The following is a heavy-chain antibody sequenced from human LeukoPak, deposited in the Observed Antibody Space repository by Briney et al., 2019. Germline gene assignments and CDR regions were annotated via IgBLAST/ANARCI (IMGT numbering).Heavy chain of an antibody. D-gene: IGHD1-26*01. CDR2: ISYDGSNE. CDR3: AIPPGARD. Sequence: SCKASGYTFTSYYMHWVRQAPGKGLEWVAIISYDGSNEYYADSVKGRFTISRDNSKNTLYLQMNSLRAADTAVYYCAIPPGARDWGQGTLVTVSS. J-gene: IGHJ4*02. CDR1: GYTFTSYY. V-gene: IGHV3-30*04.